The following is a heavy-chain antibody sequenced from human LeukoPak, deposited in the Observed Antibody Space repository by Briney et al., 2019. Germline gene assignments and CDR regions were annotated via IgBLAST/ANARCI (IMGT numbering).Heavy chain of an antibody. D-gene: IGHD4-23*01. CDR3: ARDRGYSSFDN. CDR2: IKEDGSEI. CDR1: AFTFSSYS. Sequence: PGGSLRLSCEASAFTFSSYSMSWVRQAPGKGLEWGANIKEDGSEINYVDSVKGRFTISRDNAKNSLFLQMNSLRVEDTAVYYCARDRGYSSFDNWGQGTLVTVSS. J-gene: IGHJ4*02. V-gene: IGHV3-7*01.